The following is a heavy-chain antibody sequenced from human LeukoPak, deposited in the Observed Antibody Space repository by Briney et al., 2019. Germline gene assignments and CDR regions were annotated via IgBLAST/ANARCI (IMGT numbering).Heavy chain of an antibody. CDR3: AKGPITMIVVGSLFFDY. V-gene: IGHV3-23*01. CDR1: GFTFSSYA. D-gene: IGHD3-22*01. Sequence: GGSLRLFCAASGFTFSSYAMSWVRQAPGKGLEWVSAISGSGGSTYYADSVKGRFTISRDNSKNTLYLQMNSLRAEDTAVYYCAKGPITMIVVGSLFFDYWGQGALVTVSS. J-gene: IGHJ4*02. CDR2: ISGSGGST.